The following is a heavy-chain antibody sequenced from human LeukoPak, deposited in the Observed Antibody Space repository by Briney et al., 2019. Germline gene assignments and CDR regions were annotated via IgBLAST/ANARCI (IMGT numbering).Heavy chain of an antibody. CDR1: GFTFSSYA. D-gene: IGHD2-15*01. V-gene: IGHV3-15*01. J-gene: IGHJ4*02. Sequence: GGSLRLSCAASGFTFSSYAMSWVRQAPGKGLEWVGRIKSKTDSGTTDYAAPVKGRFTISRDDSKNTLYLQMNSLKTEDTAVYYCTSGYCSGGSCPPPIDYWGQGTLVTVSS. CDR2: IKSKTDSGTT. CDR3: TSGYCSGGSCPPPIDY.